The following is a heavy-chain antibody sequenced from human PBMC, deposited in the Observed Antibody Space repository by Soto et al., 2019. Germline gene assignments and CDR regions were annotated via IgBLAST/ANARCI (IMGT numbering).Heavy chain of an antibody. D-gene: IGHD2-15*01. Sequence: EVQLVESGGGLVQPGRSLRLSCAASGFTFDDYAMHWVRRVPGKGLEWVSSISWNSNIIGYADSVKGRFTISRDNAKNSLYLQMNSVRPEDTALYYCAKGGPDGFCSGGRCYFDYWGQGPLVTVPP. CDR1: GFTFDDYA. J-gene: IGHJ4*02. CDR2: ISWNSNII. V-gene: IGHV3-9*01. CDR3: AKGGPDGFCSGGRCYFDY.